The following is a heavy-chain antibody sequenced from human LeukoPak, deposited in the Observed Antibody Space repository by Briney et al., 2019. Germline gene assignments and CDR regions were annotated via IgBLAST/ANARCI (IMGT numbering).Heavy chain of an antibody. CDR3: ATDLGGYYSGSGTYWGSLDY. J-gene: IGHJ4*02. V-gene: IGHV3-15*01. CDR1: GFTFGAYG. D-gene: IGHD3-10*01. CDR2: IKRKRDGATP. Sequence: GGSLTLSCAASGFTFGAYGMRWVPQAPGKGREWVGRIKRKRDGATPDSAAAAKGRFTISRDDSKDTLYLQMNSLKTEDTAVYYCATDLGGYYSGSGTYWGSLDYWGEGTVVSVSS.